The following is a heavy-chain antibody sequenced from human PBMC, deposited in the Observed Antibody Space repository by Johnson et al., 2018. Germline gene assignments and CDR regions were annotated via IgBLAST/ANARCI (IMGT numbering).Heavy chain of an antibody. V-gene: IGHV4-61*02. J-gene: IGHJ3*02. CDR3: SRGGPASYI. CDR1: GGSISSGNFY. CDR2: IYTNGNT. Sequence: QVQLQESGPGLVKPAQTLSLTCTVSGGSISSGNFYWSWFRQPAGKGLEWIARIYTNGNTYYNPSLSTRVTISLATSKNQFSLEMKSVTAADTAVYYCSRGGPASYIWGQGTMVTVSS.